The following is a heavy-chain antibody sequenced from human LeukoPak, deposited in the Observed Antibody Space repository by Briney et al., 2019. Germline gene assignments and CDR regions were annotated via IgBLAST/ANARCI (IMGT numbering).Heavy chain of an antibody. CDR2: ISGSGGST. V-gene: IGHV3-23*01. Sequence: PGGSLRLSCAASGFTFSSYAMSWVRQAPGKGLEWVSAISGSGGSTYYADSVKGRFTISRDNSKNTLYLQVNILRAEDSALYYCAKDGFRGDCIGGSCYPFDPWGQGTLVTVSS. D-gene: IGHD2-15*01. J-gene: IGHJ5*02. CDR1: GFTFSSYA. CDR3: AKDGFRGDCIGGSCYPFDP.